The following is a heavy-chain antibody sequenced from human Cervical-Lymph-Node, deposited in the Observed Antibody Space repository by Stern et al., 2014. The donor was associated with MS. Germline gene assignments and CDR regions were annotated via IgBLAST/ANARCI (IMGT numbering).Heavy chain of an antibody. CDR3: ARHVQGFDY. J-gene: IGHJ4*02. CDR2: IYPYDSDT. Sequence: MPLVQSGAGVKKPGESLEISCKLSGYSFTIYYIAWGRQMPGKGMEWMGVIYPYDSDTTYSPSFQGQVTISADKSITTAYLQWSSLRASDTAMYYCARHVQGFDYWGQGTLVTVSS. CDR1: GYSFTIYY. V-gene: IGHV5-51*01.